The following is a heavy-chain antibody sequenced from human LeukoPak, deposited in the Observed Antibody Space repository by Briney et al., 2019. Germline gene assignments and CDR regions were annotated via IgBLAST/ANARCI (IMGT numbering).Heavy chain of an antibody. Sequence: GGSLRLSCSPSGFTFSSYSMNWVRQAPGKGLAWVSYISISSSTIYYADSVKGRVTISRDNAKNSLYLQMNSLRAEDTAVYYCARDESGSGDYQPVGYWGQGTLVTVSS. CDR1: GFTFSSYS. J-gene: IGHJ4*02. CDR3: ARDESGSGDYQPVGY. CDR2: ISISSSTI. V-gene: IGHV3-48*04. D-gene: IGHD4-17*01.